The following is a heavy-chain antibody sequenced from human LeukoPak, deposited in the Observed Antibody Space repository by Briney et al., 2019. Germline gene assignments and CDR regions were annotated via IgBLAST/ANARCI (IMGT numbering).Heavy chain of an antibody. J-gene: IGHJ4*02. CDR3: AREGYSSSWYFDY. D-gene: IGHD6-13*01. V-gene: IGHV1-69*01. CDR1: GGTFSSYD. CDR2: IIPIFGTA. Sequence: ASVKVSCKASGGTFSSYDISWVRQAPGQGLEWMGGIIPIFGTANYAQKFQGRVTITADESTSTAYMELSSLRSEDTAVYYCAREGYSSSWYFDYWGQGTLVTVSS.